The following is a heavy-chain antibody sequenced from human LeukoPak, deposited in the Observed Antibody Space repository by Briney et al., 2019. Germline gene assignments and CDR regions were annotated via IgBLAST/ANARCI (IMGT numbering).Heavy chain of an antibody. Sequence: SVKVSCKASGGTFSSYAISWVRQAPGQGLEWMGGIIPIFGSANYAQNFQGRVTITADESTSTAYMKLSSLRSEDTAEYYCAIHPCDYWYFDLWGRGTLVTVSS. CDR2: IIPIFGSA. CDR3: AIHPCDYWYFDL. J-gene: IGHJ2*01. CDR1: GGTFSSYA. V-gene: IGHV1-69*13.